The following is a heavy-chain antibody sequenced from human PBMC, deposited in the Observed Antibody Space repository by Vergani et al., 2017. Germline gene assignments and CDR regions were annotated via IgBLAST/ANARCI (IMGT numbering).Heavy chain of an antibody. D-gene: IGHD5-12*01. CDR3: AGGQGYERAWFDP. CDR1: GGTFSSYT. CDR2: NIPILGIA. Sequence: QVQLVQSGAEVKKPGSSVKVSCKASGGTFSSYTISWVRQAPGQGLEWMGRNIPILGIANYARKFQGRVPITADKSTSTAYMELSSLRSEDTAVYYCAGGQGYERAWFDPWGQGTLVTVSS. V-gene: IGHV1-69*02. J-gene: IGHJ5*02.